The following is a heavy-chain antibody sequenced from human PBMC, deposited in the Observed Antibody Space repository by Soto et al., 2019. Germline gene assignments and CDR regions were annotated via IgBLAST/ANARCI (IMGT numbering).Heavy chain of an antibody. J-gene: IGHJ4*02. CDR3: ARVGGRLRYFDWLSDITYFDY. Sequence: ASVKVSCKASGYTFTSYGISWVRQAPGQGLEWMGWISAYNGNTNYAQKLQGRVTMTTDTSTSTAYMELRSLRSDDTAVYYCARVGGRLRYFDWLSDITYFDYWGQRTPVTVSS. CDR2: ISAYNGNT. V-gene: IGHV1-18*01. D-gene: IGHD3-9*01. CDR1: GYTFTSYG.